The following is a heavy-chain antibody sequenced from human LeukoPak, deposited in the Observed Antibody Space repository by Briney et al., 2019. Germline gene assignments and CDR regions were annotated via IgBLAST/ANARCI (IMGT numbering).Heavy chain of an antibody. CDR2: IYTRGST. V-gene: IGHV4-4*07. CDR3: ARGRYCSADICSGGDAFDI. J-gene: IGHJ3*02. Sequence: ETLSLTCTVSGGSINNYYWSWNRQPAGKGLEWIGRIYTRGSTNYNPSLKSRVTMSVDTSKNQFSLKLSSVTAADTAVYYCARGRYCSADICSGGDAFDIWGQGTMVSVSS. D-gene: IGHD2-15*01. CDR1: GGSINNYY.